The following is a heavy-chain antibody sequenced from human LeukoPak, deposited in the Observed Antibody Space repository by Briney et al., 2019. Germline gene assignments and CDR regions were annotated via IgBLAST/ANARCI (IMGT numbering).Heavy chain of an antibody. J-gene: IGHJ4*02. Sequence: SETLSLTCTVSGGSISHYYWSWIRQPPGQGLEWIGYIYYSGSTNYNPSLKSRVAISVDTSKNQLSLKLTSVTAADTAVYCCARDGGFDSSGYYWAYWGQGTLVTVSS. V-gene: IGHV4-59*01. CDR1: GGSISHYY. D-gene: IGHD3-22*01. CDR3: ARDGGFDSSGYYWAY. CDR2: IYYSGST.